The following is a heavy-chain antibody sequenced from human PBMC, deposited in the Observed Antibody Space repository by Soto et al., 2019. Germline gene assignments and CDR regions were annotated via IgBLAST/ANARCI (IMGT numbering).Heavy chain of an antibody. V-gene: IGHV1-2*04. CDR2: INPNSGGT. D-gene: IGHD3-16*01. J-gene: IGHJ5*02. Sequence: QVQLVQSGAEVKKPGASVKVSCKASGYTFTGYYMHWVRQAPGQGLEWMGWINPNSGGTNYAQKFQGWVTMTRDTSISTAYMERSRLKSDETAVYSCARGGGLRVGGFDPWGQGTLVTVSS. CDR1: GYTFTGYY. CDR3: ARGGGLRVGGFDP.